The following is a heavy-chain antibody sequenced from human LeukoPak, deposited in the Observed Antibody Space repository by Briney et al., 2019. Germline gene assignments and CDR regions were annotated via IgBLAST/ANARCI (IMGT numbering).Heavy chain of an antibody. J-gene: IGHJ3*02. Sequence: ASVRVSCKASGYTFTGYYMHWVRQAPGQGLEWMGRINPNNGGTNYAQKFQGRVTMTRDMSMSTAYMELSRLRSDDTAVYYCAREDNSSGYRPFDIWGQGTMVTVPS. CDR1: GYTFTGYY. D-gene: IGHD3-22*01. CDR3: AREDNSSGYRPFDI. V-gene: IGHV1-2*06. CDR2: INPNNGGT.